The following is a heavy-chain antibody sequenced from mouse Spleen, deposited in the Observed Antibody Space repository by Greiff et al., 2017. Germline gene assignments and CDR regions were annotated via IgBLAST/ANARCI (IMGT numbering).Heavy chain of an antibody. J-gene: IGHJ2*01. Sequence: VQLQQSGPELVKPGASVKISCKASGYSFTGYYMHWVKQSSEKSLEWIGEINPSTGGTSYNQKFKGKATLTVDKSSSTAYMQLKSLTSEDSAVYYCASLYDGPYFDYWGQGTTLTVSS. CDR1: GYSFTGYY. V-gene: IGHV1-43*01. CDR2: INPSTGGT. D-gene: IGHD2-3*01. CDR3: ASLYDGPYFDY.